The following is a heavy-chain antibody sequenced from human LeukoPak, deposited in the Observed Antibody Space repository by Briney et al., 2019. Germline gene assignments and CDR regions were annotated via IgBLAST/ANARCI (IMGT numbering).Heavy chain of an antibody. D-gene: IGHD1-26*01. CDR3: ARDKIVGATNFDS. Sequence: AGSLRLSCAASGFTFSSYWMAWVRQAPGKGLEWVANIRQDGGEIYYMDSVKGRFILSRDNAKNSLYLEMNSLRDEDTAVYYCARDKIVGATNFDSWGQGTLVTVSS. CDR1: GFTFSSYW. CDR2: IRQDGGEI. J-gene: IGHJ4*02. V-gene: IGHV3-7*01.